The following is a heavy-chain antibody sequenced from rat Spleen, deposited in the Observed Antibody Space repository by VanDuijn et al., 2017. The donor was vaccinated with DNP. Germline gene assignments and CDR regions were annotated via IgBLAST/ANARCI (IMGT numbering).Heavy chain of an antibody. D-gene: IGHD1-5*01. CDR2: ISSGGNT. CDR1: GFSLTSYT. J-gene: IGHJ4*01. Sequence: QVQLEESGPGLMQPSQTLSLTCTVSGFSLTSYTVTWVRQPPGRGLEWIAAISSGGNTYYNSALKSRLSISRDTSKNQVFLKMNSLQTEDTAIYFCSREGQPYYAMDAWGQGTSVTVSS. CDR3: SREGQPYYAMDA. V-gene: IGHV2-6*01.